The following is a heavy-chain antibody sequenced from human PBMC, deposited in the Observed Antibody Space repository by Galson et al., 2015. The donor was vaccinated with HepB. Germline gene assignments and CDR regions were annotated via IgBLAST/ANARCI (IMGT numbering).Heavy chain of an antibody. CDR2: IHPSGGRT. J-gene: IGHJ4*02. V-gene: IGHV3-23*01. CDR3: AKGVPRYTSGWYLGGIAYFDH. CDR1: GFTFSYFL. Sequence: SLRLSCAASGFTFSYFLMNWVRQAPGKGLEWVSGIHPSGGRTYYADSVKGRFTLSRDNSKNTLYLQINSPRAEDTAVYYCAKGVPRYTSGWYLGGIAYFDHWGQGALVAVSS. D-gene: IGHD6-19*01.